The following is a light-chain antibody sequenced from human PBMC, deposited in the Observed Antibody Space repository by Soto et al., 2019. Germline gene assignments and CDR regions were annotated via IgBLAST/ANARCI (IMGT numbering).Light chain of an antibody. V-gene: IGKV1-33*01. CDR2: DAD. CDR3: QQFDVLPPYT. CDR1: HDIKHY. J-gene: IGKJ2*01. Sequence: DIQLTQSPPSLSASEGDRVTITCQASHDIKHYLNWYQQKPGKAPKLLIYDADNLQTGVPSRFSGSGAGIEFTFTIGSLQPEDVATYFCQQFDVLPPYTFGQGTKVEIK.